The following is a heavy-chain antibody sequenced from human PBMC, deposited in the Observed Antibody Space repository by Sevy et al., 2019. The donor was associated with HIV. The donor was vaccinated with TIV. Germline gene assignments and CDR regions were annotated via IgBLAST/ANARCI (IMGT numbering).Heavy chain of an antibody. CDR3: AREPRTRFTDC. V-gene: IGHV3-11*01. D-gene: IGHD2-2*01. Sequence: GGSLRLSCAASGFTFTDYYMSWIRQAPGKGLEWLSYISSSGDTIQYADSVKGRFTISRDNAKKSLSLQMNSLRAEDTAVYYCAREPRTRFTDCWGQGTLVTVSS. J-gene: IGHJ4*02. CDR1: GFTFTDYY. CDR2: ISSSGDTI.